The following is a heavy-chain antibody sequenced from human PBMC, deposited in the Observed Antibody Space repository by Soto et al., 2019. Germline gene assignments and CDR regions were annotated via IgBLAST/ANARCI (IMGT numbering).Heavy chain of an antibody. J-gene: IGHJ4*02. Sequence: SETLSLTCAAYGGSFSGYYWSWIRQPPGKGLEWIGEINHSGSTNYNPSLKSRVTISVDTSKNQFSLKLSSVTAADTAVYYCARGRGVVTGPFDYWGQGTLVTVSS. V-gene: IGHV4-34*01. CDR1: GGSFSGYY. CDR3: ARGRGVVTGPFDY. CDR2: INHSGST. D-gene: IGHD2-15*01.